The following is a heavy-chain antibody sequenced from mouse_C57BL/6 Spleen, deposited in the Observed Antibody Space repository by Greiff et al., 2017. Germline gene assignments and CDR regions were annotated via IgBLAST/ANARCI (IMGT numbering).Heavy chain of an antibody. CDR2: ISSGSSTI. J-gene: IGHJ4*01. V-gene: IGHV5-17*01. CDR1: GFTFSDYG. D-gene: IGHD2-5*01. CDR3: ARDYYSNYEYAMDY. Sequence: DVMLVESGGGLVKPGGSLKLSCAASGFTFSDYGMHWVRQAPEKGLEWVAYISSGSSTIYYADTVKGRFTISRDNAKNTLFLQMTSLRSEDTAMYYCARDYYSNYEYAMDYWGQGTSVTVSS.